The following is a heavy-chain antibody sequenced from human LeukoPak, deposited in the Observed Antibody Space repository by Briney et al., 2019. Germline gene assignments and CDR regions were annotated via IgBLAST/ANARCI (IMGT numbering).Heavy chain of an antibody. Sequence: SETLSLTCTVSGGSISSYYWSWIRQPPGKGLEWIGYIYYSGSTNYNPSLKSRVTISVDTSKNQFSLKLSSVTAADTAVYYCARDSYYYDSSGYYWGFDYWGQGTLVTVSS. CDR3: ARDSYYYDSSGYYWGFDY. J-gene: IGHJ4*02. D-gene: IGHD3-22*01. CDR2: IYYSGST. CDR1: GGSISSYY. V-gene: IGHV4-59*01.